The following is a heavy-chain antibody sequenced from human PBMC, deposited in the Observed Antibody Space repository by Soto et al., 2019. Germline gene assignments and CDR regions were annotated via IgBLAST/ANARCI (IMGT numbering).Heavy chain of an antibody. J-gene: IGHJ4*02. V-gene: IGHV5-51*01. CDR1: GYSFANYW. D-gene: IGHD6-19*01. CDR2: IYPGDSNI. CDR3: AREVDGRFDY. Sequence: GESLKISCKVSGYSFANYWIGWVRQMPGKGLEWMGIIYPGDSNIKSNPSFQGQVTISADKSISTTYLQWSSLKASDSAMYYCAREVDGRFDYWGQGTLVTVS.